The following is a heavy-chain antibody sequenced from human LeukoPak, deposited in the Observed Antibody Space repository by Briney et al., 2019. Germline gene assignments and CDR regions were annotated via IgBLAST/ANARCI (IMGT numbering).Heavy chain of an antibody. V-gene: IGHV4-31*03. Sequence: SQTLSLTCTVSGGSISSGGYYWSWIRQHPGKGLEWIGYIYYSGSTYYNPSLKSRVTISVDTSKNQFSLKLSSVTAADTAVYYCARKTQIGGGRDWFGPWGQGTLVTVSS. CDR3: ARKTQIGGGRDWFGP. D-gene: IGHD3-16*01. CDR1: GGSISSGGYY. CDR2: IYYSGST. J-gene: IGHJ5*02.